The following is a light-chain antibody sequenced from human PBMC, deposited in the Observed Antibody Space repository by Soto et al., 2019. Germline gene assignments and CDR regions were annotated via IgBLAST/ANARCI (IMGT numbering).Light chain of an antibody. CDR2: GNT. CDR1: SSNIGAGYE. V-gene: IGLV1-40*01. CDR3: QSYDSSLSALYV. Sequence: QSALTQPPSVSGAPGQRVTISCTGSSSNIGAGYEVNWYQHLPGAAPKLLIYGNTNRPSGVPDRFSGSKSGTSASLAITGLQAEDEADYYCQSYDSSLSALYVFGTVTQLTVL. J-gene: IGLJ1*01.